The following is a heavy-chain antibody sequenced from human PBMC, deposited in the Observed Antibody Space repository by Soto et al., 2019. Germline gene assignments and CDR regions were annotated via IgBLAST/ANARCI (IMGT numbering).Heavy chain of an antibody. V-gene: IGHV3-53*02. CDR3: ASFLTGAIGPFDY. Sequence: EVQLVETGGGLIQPGGSLRLSCAASGFTVSSNYMSWVRQAPGKGLEWVSVIYSGGTTYYADSVKGRFTISRDNSKNTLYLQMNSLRAEDTAVYYCASFLTGAIGPFDYWGQGTLVTVSS. J-gene: IGHJ4*02. CDR2: IYSGGTT. CDR1: GFTVSSNY. D-gene: IGHD1-26*01.